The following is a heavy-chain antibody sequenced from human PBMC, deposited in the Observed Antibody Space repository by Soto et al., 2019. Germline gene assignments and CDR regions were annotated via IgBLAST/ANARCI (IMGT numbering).Heavy chain of an antibody. Sequence: GGSLRLSCAASGFTFSSYAMSWVRQAPGKGLEWVSAISGSGGSTYYADSVKGRFTISRDNSKNTLYLQMNSLRAEDTAVYYCAKVGYYDSSGYLQYFQHWGQGTLVTVSS. CDR2: ISGSGGST. CDR3: AKVGYYDSSGYLQYFQH. V-gene: IGHV3-23*01. D-gene: IGHD3-22*01. J-gene: IGHJ1*01. CDR1: GFTFSSYA.